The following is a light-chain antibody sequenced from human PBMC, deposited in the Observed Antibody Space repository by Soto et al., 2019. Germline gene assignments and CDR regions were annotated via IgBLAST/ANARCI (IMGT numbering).Light chain of an antibody. J-gene: IGKJ1*01. Sequence: EGALTLSPASKSVSPGERADLSCRASQSISSDVAWYQQKPGQAPRLLIYHTSSRATGIPDWFSCSGSGTYFTVTLCRLDPEDFAVYSCQQYDSAPGTFGRGTKVDIK. CDR3: QQYDSAPGT. CDR1: QSISSD. CDR2: HTS. V-gene: IGKV3-20*01.